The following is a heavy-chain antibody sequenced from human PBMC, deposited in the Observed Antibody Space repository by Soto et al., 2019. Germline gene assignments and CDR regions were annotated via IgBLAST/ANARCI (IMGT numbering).Heavy chain of an antibody. CDR2: ISSSSSYI. Sequence: GGSLRLSCAASGFTFSSYSMNWVRQAPGKGLEWVSSISSSSSYIYYADSVKGRFTISRDNAKNSLYLQTNSLRAEDTAVYYCARDPVTKYSSSPIDYWGQGTLVTVSS. J-gene: IGHJ4*02. CDR3: ARDPVTKYSSSPIDY. CDR1: GFTFSSYS. D-gene: IGHD6-6*01. V-gene: IGHV3-21*01.